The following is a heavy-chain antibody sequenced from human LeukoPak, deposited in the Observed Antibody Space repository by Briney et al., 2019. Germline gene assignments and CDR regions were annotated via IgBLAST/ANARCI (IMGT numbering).Heavy chain of an antibody. CDR2: IYYSGST. D-gene: IGHD3-3*01. CDR3: ARSQYYDFWSGYYEANWFDP. CDR1: GGSISSGGYY. J-gene: IGHJ5*02. V-gene: IGHV4-61*08. Sequence: SETLSLTCTVSGGSISSGGYYWSWIRQHPGKGLEWIGYIYYSGSTNYNPSLKSRVTISVDTSKDQFSLKLSSVTAADTAVYYCARSQYYDFWSGYYEANWFDPWGQGTLVTVSS.